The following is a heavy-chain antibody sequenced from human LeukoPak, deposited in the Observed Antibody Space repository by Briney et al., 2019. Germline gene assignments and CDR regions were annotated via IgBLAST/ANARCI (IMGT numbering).Heavy chain of an antibody. CDR3: ARKYGSGSYYYMDV. CDR1: GFTFISYA. J-gene: IGHJ6*03. D-gene: IGHD3-10*01. Sequence: SCKASGFTFISYAIHWVRQAPGKGLEWVAVISFHGTDSFYADSVKGRFTTSRDNSKNTLYLQMNSLRAEDTAVYYCARKYGSGSYYYMDVWGKGTTVTVSS. CDR2: ISFHGTDS. V-gene: IGHV3-30*04.